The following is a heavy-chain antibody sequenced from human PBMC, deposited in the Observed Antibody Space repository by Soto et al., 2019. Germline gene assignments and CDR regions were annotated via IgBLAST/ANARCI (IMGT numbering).Heavy chain of an antibody. Sequence: SVKVSCKASGGTFSSYAISWVRQAPGQGLEWMGGIIPIFGTANYAQKFQGRVTITADESTSTAYMELSSLRSEDTAVYYCARDIGMATTGAFDIWGQGTMVTVSS. CDR2: IIPIFGTA. CDR1: GGTFSSYA. V-gene: IGHV1-69*13. CDR3: ARDIGMATTGAFDI. D-gene: IGHD5-12*01. J-gene: IGHJ3*02.